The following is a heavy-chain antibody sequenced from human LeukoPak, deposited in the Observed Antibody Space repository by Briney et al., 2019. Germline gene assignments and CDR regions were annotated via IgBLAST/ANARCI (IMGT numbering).Heavy chain of an antibody. CDR3: ARGPSCSSASCYGQYYYYYGMDV. CDR2: INHSGST. CDR1: GGSFSAYY. Sequence: SETLSLTCAVYGGSFSAYYWSWIRQPPGKGLEGIGEINHSGSTNYNPSLKSRVTISADTSKNQFSLKLSSVTAADTAVYYCARGPSCSSASCYGQYYYYYGMDVWGQGTTVTVSS. V-gene: IGHV4-34*01. J-gene: IGHJ6*02. D-gene: IGHD2-2*01.